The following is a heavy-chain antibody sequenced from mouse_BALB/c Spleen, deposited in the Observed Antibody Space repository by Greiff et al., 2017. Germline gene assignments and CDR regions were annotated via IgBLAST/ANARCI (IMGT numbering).Heavy chain of an antibody. V-gene: IGHV3-2*02. J-gene: IGHJ2*01. D-gene: IGHD1-2*01. CDR3: ARRALRPYFDY. CDR2: ISYSGST. CDR1: GYSITSDYA. Sequence: DVKLVESGPGLVKPSQSLSLTCTVTGYSITSDYAWNWIRQFPGNKLEWMGYISYSGSTSYNPSLKSRISITRDTSKNQFFLQLNSVTTEDTATYYCARRALRPYFDYWGQGTTLTVSS.